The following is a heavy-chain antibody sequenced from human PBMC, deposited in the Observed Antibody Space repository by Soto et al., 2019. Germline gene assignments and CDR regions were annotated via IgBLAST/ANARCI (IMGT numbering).Heavy chain of an antibody. CDR1: GFTFSSAW. J-gene: IGHJ4*02. CDR2: IKSKTDGGTT. CDR3: SKGYRVTRIVLVNYFDY. D-gene: IGHD3-22*01. V-gene: IGHV3-15*07. Sequence: GSLRLSCEASGFTFSSAWMNWVRQAPGKGLEWVGRIKSKTDGGTTDYAPPVKGRFTISRDDSSNMLYLQMDSLKIDDSAVYYCSKGYRVTRIVLVNYFDYWGQGTQVTVSS.